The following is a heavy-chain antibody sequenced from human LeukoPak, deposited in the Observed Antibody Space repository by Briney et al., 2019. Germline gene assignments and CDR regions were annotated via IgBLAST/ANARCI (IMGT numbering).Heavy chain of an antibody. V-gene: IGHV3-33*01. CDR3: ARDAPTGYNDY. J-gene: IGHJ4*02. CDR1: GFTFSSYG. CDR2: IWYDRSNK. Sequence: GGSLRLSCAASGFTFSSYGMHWVRQAPGKGLEWVAVIWYDRSNKYYADSVKGRFTISRDNSKNTLYLQMNSLRAEDTAVYYCARDAPTGYNDYWGQGTLVTVSS. D-gene: IGHD3-9*01.